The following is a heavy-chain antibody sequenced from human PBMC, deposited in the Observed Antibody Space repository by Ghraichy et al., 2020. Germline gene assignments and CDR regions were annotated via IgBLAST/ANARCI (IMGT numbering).Heavy chain of an antibody. Sequence: QTRSLTCAVSGGSISGSTYYWGWIRQPPGKGLEWIGSIYYSGSTFYNPSLKSRVTISVDTSKKQFSLKLSSLTAADTAVYYCATSSNYYYGMDVWGQGTTVTVSS. J-gene: IGHJ6*02. V-gene: IGHV4-39*01. D-gene: IGHD2-8*01. CDR2: IYYSGST. CDR1: GGSISGSTYY. CDR3: ATSSNYYYGMDV.